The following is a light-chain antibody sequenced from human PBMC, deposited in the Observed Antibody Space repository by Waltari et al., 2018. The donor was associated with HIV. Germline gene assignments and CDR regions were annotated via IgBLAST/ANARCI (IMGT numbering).Light chain of an antibody. CDR2: GND. V-gene: IGLV1-51*01. CDR1: TSNIGENY. J-gene: IGLJ3*02. CDR3: ETWENSLSAGV. Sequence: QSVLTQPPSVSAAPGQKVTISCSGRTSNIGENYVSWYQQLPGTAPQLLIYGNDKLPSGIPDRFSGSKSGTSATLDITGVQSGDGADYYCETWENSLSAGVFGGGTKVTVL.